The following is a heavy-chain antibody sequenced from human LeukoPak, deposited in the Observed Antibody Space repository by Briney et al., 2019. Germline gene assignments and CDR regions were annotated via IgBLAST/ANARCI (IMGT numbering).Heavy chain of an antibody. CDR2: ISHSGST. Sequence: PSETLSLTCTVSGASINNYYWSWIRQSPEKGLEWIGYISHSGSTHYNPSLKSRITISVDTSKIHFSLNLTSVTAADTAVYYCAREGSYNFDYWGQGTLVTVSS. V-gene: IGHV4-59*01. CDR3: AREGSYNFDY. J-gene: IGHJ4*02. D-gene: IGHD1-26*01. CDR1: GASINNYY.